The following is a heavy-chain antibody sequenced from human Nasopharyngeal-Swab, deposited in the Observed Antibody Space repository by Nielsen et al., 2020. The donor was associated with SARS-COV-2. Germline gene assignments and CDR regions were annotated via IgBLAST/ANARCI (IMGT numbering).Heavy chain of an antibody. CDR1: GFTFSSYA. CDR3: AKTKGCSGGSCYGLDY. CDR2: ISSSGGRT. Sequence: GESLTISCAASGFTFSSYAMRWVRQAPGKGVEWVSAISSSGGRTYYADSVKGRFTISRDNSKNTLYLQMSSLRAEDTAVYYCAKTKGCSGGSCYGLDYWGQGTLVTVSS. D-gene: IGHD2-15*01. V-gene: IGHV3-23*01. J-gene: IGHJ4*02.